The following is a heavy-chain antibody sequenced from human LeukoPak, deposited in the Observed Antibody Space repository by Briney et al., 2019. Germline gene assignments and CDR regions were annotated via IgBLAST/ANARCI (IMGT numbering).Heavy chain of an antibody. D-gene: IGHD2-2*01. CDR1: GGSISSYY. CDR2: IYYSGST. V-gene: IGHV4-59*01. CDR3: ARTRVYCSSTSCYPSHFDP. Sequence: SETLSLTRTVSGGSISSYYWSWIRQPPGKGLEWIGYIYYSGSTNYNPSLKSRVTISVDTSKNQFSLKLSSVTAADTAVYYCARTRVYCSSTSCYPSHFDPWGQGTLVTVSS. J-gene: IGHJ5*02.